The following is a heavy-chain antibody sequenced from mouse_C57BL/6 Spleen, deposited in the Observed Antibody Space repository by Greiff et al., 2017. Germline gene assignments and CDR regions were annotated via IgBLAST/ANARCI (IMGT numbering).Heavy chain of an antibody. CDR3: ARECPGDY. D-gene: IGHD6-1*01. CDR1: GYTFTSYW. V-gene: IGHV1-55*01. J-gene: IGHJ2*01. CDR2: IYPGSGST. Sequence: VQLQQPGAELVKPGASVKMSCKASGYTFTSYWITWVKQRPGQGLEWIGEIYPGSGSTNYNEKFKSKATLTVDTSSSTAYMQLSRLPSEDSAVXCCARECPGDYWGQGTTLTVSA.